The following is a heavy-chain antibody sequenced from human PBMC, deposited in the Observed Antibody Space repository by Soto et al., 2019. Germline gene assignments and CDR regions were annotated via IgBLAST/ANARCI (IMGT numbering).Heavy chain of an antibody. V-gene: IGHV3-23*01. CDR2: NSASGDNI. D-gene: IGHD1-1*01. J-gene: IGHJ6*02. CDR1: GFTFSSFH. Sequence: EVQLLESGGGLVQPGGSLRLSCAASGFTFSSFHMTWVRQAPGKGLDWVSANSASGDNIYYADSVKGRFTLSRDNSKNTLYLQMNSLRAEDTAIYYCAKIMTTANSNWYGMDVWGQGTTVTVSS. CDR3: AKIMTTANSNWYGMDV.